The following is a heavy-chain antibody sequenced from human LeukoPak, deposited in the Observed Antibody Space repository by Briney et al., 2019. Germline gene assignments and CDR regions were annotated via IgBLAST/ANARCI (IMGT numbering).Heavy chain of an antibody. Sequence: PGGSLRLSCAASGFNVSNNYMSWVRQAPGKGLEWVSVIYSGGTTYYADSVKGRFTISRDNSKNTVYLQMNSLRAEDTAVYYCARDRDLACWGQGTLVTVSS. D-gene: IGHD3-10*01. J-gene: IGHJ4*02. CDR1: GFNVSNNY. V-gene: IGHV3-53*01. CDR3: ARDRDLAC. CDR2: IYSGGTT.